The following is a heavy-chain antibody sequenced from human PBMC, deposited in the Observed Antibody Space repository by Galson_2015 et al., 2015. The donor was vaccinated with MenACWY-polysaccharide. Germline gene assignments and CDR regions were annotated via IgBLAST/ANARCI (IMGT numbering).Heavy chain of an antibody. CDR2: MSSNGGA. Sequence: SETLSLTCTVSGASVSSTTDYWSWLRQPPGKGLEWIGFMSSNGGANRNPSLKSRVTISIDTSKNQFSLRLNSVTAADTAMYNCAREPTYSGSFGWFDSWGQGTLVTVSP. CDR3: AREPTYSGSFGWFDS. J-gene: IGHJ5*01. D-gene: IGHD1-26*01. CDR1: GASVSSTTDY. V-gene: IGHV4-61*01.